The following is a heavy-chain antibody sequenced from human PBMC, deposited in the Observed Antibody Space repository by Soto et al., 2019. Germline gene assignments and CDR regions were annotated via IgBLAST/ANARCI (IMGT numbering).Heavy chain of an antibody. CDR1: GFTFSSYA. CDR3: ARGGGSHAHPPDY. V-gene: IGHV3-30-3*01. Sequence: GSLRLSCAASGFTFSSYAMHWVRQAPGKGLEWVAVISYDGSNKYYADSVKGRFTISRDNSKNTLYLQMNSLRAEDTAVYYCARGGGSHAHPPDYWGQGTLVTVS. D-gene: IGHD1-26*01. CDR2: ISYDGSNK. J-gene: IGHJ4*02.